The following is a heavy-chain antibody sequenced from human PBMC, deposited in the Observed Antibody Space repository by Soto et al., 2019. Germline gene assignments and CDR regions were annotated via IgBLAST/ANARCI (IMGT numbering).Heavy chain of an antibody. CDR1: GFTFSTYT. Sequence: GGSLRLSCAASGFTFSTYTMNWVRQAPGKGLEWVSSVSSSSTSIYYADSVKGRFTISRDNAENSLYLQMNSLRAEDTAVYYCARLEYCSSTSCHANFYYFDYWGQGTLVTVSS. V-gene: IGHV3-21*01. D-gene: IGHD2-2*01. J-gene: IGHJ4*02. CDR2: VSSSSTSI. CDR3: ARLEYCSSTSCHANFYYFDY.